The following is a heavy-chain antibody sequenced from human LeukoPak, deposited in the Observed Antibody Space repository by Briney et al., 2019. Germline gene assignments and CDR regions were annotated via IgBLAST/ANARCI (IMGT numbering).Heavy chain of an antibody. Sequence: SVKVSCKASGGTFSSYAISWVRQAPGQGLEWMGGIIPIFGTTNYAQKFQGRVTITADESTSTAYMELSSLRSEDTAVYYCARGGGYCSAGSCYSWLDPWGQGILVTVSS. CDR1: GGTFSSYA. CDR2: IIPIFGTT. V-gene: IGHV1-69*01. J-gene: IGHJ5*02. D-gene: IGHD2-15*01. CDR3: ARGGGYCSAGSCYSWLDP.